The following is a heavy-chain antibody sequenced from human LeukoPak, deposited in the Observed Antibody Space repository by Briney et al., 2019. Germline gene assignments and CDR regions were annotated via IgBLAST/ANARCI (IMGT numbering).Heavy chain of an antibody. CDR3: ARDGDWNYFDY. CDR1: GDSISSYY. D-gene: IGHD3/OR15-3a*01. CDR2: IYYSGST. J-gene: IGHJ4*02. Sequence: SETLSLTCTVSGDSISSYYWSWIRQPPGKGLEWIGYIYYSGSTNHNPSLKSRVTISVDTSKNQFSLKLSSVTAADTAVYYCARDGDWNYFDYWGQGTLVTVSS. V-gene: IGHV4-59*01.